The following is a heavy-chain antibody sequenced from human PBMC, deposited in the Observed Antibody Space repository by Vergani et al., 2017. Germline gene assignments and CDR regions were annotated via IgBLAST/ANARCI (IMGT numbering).Heavy chain of an antibody. CDR3: ARQGESLSSTSCAYFDY. D-gene: IGHD2-2*01. V-gene: IGHV4-34*01. CDR2: INHSGST. Sequence: QVQLQQWGAGLLKPSETLSLPCAVYGGSFSGYYWSWIRQPPGKGLEWIGEINHSGSTNYNPSLKSRVTISVDTSKNQFSLKLSSVTAADTAVYYCARQGESLSSTSCAYFDYWGQGTLVTVSS. J-gene: IGHJ4*02. CDR1: GGSFSGYY.